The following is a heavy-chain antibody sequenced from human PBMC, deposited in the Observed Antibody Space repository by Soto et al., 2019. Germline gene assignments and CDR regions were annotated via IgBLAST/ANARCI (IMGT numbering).Heavy chain of an antibody. CDR1: GFSISSDSY. D-gene: IGHD2-2*01. CDR2: LSHSGRT. V-gene: IGHV4-38-2*01. J-gene: IGHJ4*02. Sequence: SETLSLTCAVSGFSISSDSYWGWMRQSPGKGLEWIGTLSHSGRTFYNPSLKSRVTISADTTKNQFSLSLTSVTAADTAVYYCGLLKTDTEVTPAPPLFDSWGQGTLVTVSS. CDR3: GLLKTDTEVTPAPPLFDS.